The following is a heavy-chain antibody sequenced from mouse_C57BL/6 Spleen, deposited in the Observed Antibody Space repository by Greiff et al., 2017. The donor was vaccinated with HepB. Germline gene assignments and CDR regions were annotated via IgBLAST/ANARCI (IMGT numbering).Heavy chain of an antibody. CDR3: AMRGQDSSGFFYAMDY. D-gene: IGHD3-2*02. Sequence: VQLQQSGAELVKPGASVKMSCKASGYTFTTYPIEWMKQNHGKSLEWIGNFHPYNDATKYNEKFKGKATLTVEKSSSTVYLELSRLTSDDSAVYYCAMRGQDSSGFFYAMDYWGQGTSVTVSS. V-gene: IGHV1-47*01. CDR1: GYTFTTYP. J-gene: IGHJ4*01. CDR2: FHPYNDAT.